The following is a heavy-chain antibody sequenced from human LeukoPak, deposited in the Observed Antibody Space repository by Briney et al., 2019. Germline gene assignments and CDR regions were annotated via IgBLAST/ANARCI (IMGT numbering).Heavy chain of an antibody. Sequence: ASVKVSCKASGYTFTSYGISWVRQAPGQGLEWMGWISAYNGNTNYAQKLQGRVTMTTDTSTSTAYMELRSLRSDDTAVYYCAGSVGRIAAAGSDYWGQGTLVTVSS. V-gene: IGHV1-18*01. CDR2: ISAYNGNT. CDR1: GYTFTSYG. D-gene: IGHD6-13*01. CDR3: AGSVGRIAAAGSDY. J-gene: IGHJ4*02.